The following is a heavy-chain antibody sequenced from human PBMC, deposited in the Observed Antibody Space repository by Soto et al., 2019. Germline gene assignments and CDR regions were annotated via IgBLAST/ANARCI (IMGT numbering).Heavy chain of an antibody. CDR2: IYYSGNT. Sequence: SETLSLTCTVSGGSISSGDYYWNWIRQPPGKGLEWIGNIYYSGNTDCNPSLKSRVTISVDTSKNQFSLNLSSVTAADSAVYYCARARVVATPNWFDPWGQGTLVTVSS. CDR3: ARARVVATPNWFDP. CDR1: GGSISSGDYY. V-gene: IGHV4-30-4*01. D-gene: IGHD2-15*01. J-gene: IGHJ5*02.